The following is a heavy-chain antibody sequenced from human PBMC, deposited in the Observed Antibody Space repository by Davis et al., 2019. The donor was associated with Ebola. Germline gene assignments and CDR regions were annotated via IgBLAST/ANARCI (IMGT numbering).Heavy chain of an antibody. D-gene: IGHD3-16*01. CDR3: VREAYGYYYMDV. J-gene: IGHJ6*03. CDR2: ISSGGNYQ. V-gene: IGHV3-21*06. CDR1: GSTLSSYW. Sequence: GESLKISCAASGSTLSSYWMHWVRQAPGKGLEWVSSISSGGNYQFYVDSVKGRLTISRDDADNSVYLQMNSLRAEDTAVYYCVREAYGYYYMDVWGKGTTVTVSS.